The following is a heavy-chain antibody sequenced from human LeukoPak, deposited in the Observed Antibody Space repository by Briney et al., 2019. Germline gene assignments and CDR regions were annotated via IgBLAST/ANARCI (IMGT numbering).Heavy chain of an antibody. CDR2: IYYSGST. CDR3: ARWLGYDFWTLDTFDI. Sequence: SETLSLTCTVSGGSISSYYWSWIRQPPGKGLEWIGYIYYSGSTNYNPSLKSRVTISVDTSKNQFSLKLSSVTAADTAVYYCARWLGYDFWTLDTFDIWGQGTMVTVSS. CDR1: GGSISSYY. V-gene: IGHV4-59*01. J-gene: IGHJ3*02. D-gene: IGHD3-3*01.